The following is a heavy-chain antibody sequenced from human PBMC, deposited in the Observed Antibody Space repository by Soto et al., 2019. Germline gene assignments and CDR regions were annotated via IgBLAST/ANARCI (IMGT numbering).Heavy chain of an antibody. CDR1: GFVFKDSS. V-gene: IGHV3-73*01. D-gene: IGHD3-10*01. CDR3: TRLISAAQDY. J-gene: IGHJ4*02. Sequence: EVLLVESGGGVVQPGGSLKLSCAASGFVFKDSSIHWVRQASGKGLEWVGRIRDRAHNYATAYTASVKGRFTISRDDSNNTAYLQMTSLKTEDTAIYYCTRLISAAQDYWGQGTLVTVSS. CDR2: IRDRAHNYAT.